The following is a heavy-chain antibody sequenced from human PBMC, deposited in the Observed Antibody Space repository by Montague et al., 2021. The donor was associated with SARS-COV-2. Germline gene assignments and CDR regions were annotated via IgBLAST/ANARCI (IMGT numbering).Heavy chain of an antibody. Sequence: CAISGDSVSSQSVAWNWIRYSPSTGLEWLGRTYYRSKWDSDYAESVKRRLVITPDTSKNQVSLQLNSVIPEDTAVYFCASSGITLTGLDAFDIWGQGTMVTVSS. D-gene: IGHD3-9*01. V-gene: IGHV6-1*01. CDR2: TYYRSKWDS. CDR3: ASSGITLTGLDAFDI. J-gene: IGHJ3*02. CDR1: GDSVSSQSVA.